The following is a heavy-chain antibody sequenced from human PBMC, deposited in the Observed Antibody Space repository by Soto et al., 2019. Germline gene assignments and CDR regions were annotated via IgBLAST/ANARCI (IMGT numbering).Heavy chain of an antibody. Sequence: SETLSLTCTVSGGSMTSYYWSWIRQPPGKGLEWIGQIYYSGSTTYNPSLKSRVTISLGTSNNQFSLKLYSVTAADTAVYYCVRVKDCTGATCYSWWFDPWGQGTLVTVSS. CDR3: VRVKDCTGATCYSWWFDP. D-gene: IGHD2-15*01. CDR1: GGSMTSYY. CDR2: IYYSGST. V-gene: IGHV4-59*01. J-gene: IGHJ5*02.